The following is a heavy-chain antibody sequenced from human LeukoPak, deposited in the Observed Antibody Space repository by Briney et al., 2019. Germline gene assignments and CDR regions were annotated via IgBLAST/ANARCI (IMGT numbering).Heavy chain of an antibody. CDR3: ARVNYYDSSGYYYYYYYMDV. CDR1: GYTFTSYG. CDR2: ISAYNGNT. Sequence: ASVKVSCKASGYTFTSYGISWVRQAPGQGLEWMGWISAYNGNTNYAQKLQGRVTMTTDTSTSTAYMELRSLRSDDTAVYYCARVNYYDSSGYYYYYYYMDVWGKGPRSPSP. V-gene: IGHV1-18*01. D-gene: IGHD3-22*01. J-gene: IGHJ6*03.